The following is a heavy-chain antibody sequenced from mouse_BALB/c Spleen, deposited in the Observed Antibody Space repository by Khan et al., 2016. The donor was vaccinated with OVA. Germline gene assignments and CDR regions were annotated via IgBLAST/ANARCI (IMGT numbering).Heavy chain of an antibody. CDR3: SSNSDRYYFSY. J-gene: IGHJ3*01. CDR1: AFSFTTYG. D-gene: IGHD2-14*01. Sequence: QVQLKQSGPGLVQPSQSLSITCTVSAFSFTTYGIHWVRQSPGKGLEWLGVIWSGGNADYNAAVITRLSISKDNSKSKAFFKMNSLQADDAALCYCSSNSDRYYFSYWGQVTLVTVSS. CDR2: IWSGGNA. V-gene: IGHV2-4-1*01.